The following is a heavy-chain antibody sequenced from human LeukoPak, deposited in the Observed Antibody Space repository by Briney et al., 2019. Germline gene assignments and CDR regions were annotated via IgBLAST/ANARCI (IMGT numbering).Heavy chain of an antibody. Sequence: SETLSLTCTVSGGSISSYYWSWIRQPPGKGLEWIGYIYYSGSTNYNPSLKSRVTISVDTSKNQFSLKLSSVTAADTAVYYCARLLGYCSGGSCYREEYGMDVWGQGTTVTVSS. J-gene: IGHJ6*02. D-gene: IGHD2-15*01. CDR3: ARLLGYCSGGSCYREEYGMDV. CDR1: GGSISSYY. CDR2: IYYSGST. V-gene: IGHV4-59*08.